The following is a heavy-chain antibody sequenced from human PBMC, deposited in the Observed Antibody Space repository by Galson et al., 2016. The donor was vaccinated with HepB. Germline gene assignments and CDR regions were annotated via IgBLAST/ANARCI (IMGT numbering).Heavy chain of an antibody. J-gene: IGHJ3*01. V-gene: IGHV3-11*01. CDR2: VSRSGDSM. Sequence: SLRLSCAASGFNFSDYYMNWIRQAPGKGLEWVSYVSRSGDSMLYADSVRGRFTISRDNVKKSLYLQMTNLRPEDTAVYYCARDLPDDSVEYFDVFDLWGQGTLVTVSS. D-gene: IGHD4-17*01. CDR1: GFNFSDYY. CDR3: ARDLPDDSVEYFDVFDL.